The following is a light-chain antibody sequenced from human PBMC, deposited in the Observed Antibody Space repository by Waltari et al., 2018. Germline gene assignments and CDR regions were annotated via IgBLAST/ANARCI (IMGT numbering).Light chain of an antibody. V-gene: IGKV1-6*01. Sequence: IQINQSPSSLSAGVGDRPTITCRASQAIRNDSSWYQQKPGQAPKPLIYGASFLQRGVSSRFSGSGSGTDFILTISSLQPEDFATYYCLQDYSYPWTFGQGTNVDI. CDR3: LQDYSYPWT. CDR1: QAIRND. J-gene: IGKJ1*01. CDR2: GAS.